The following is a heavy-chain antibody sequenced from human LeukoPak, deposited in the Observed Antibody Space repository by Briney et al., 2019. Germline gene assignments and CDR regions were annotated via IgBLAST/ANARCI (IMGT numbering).Heavy chain of an antibody. CDR3: ARLPDTAMVDGLDY. D-gene: IGHD5-18*01. V-gene: IGHV4-34*01. CDR2: INHSGST. J-gene: IGHJ4*02. CDR1: GGSFSGYY. Sequence: PSEALSLTCAVYGGSFSGYYWSWIRQPPGKGLEWIGEINHSGSTNYNPSPKSRVTISVDTSKNQFSLKLSSVTAADTAVYYCARLPDTAMVDGLDYWGQGTLVTVSS.